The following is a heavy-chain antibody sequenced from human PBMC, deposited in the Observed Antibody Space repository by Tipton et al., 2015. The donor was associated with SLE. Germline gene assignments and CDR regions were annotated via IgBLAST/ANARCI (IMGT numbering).Heavy chain of an antibody. CDR1: GGSFSGYY. Sequence: TLSLTCTIYGGSFSGYYWGWIRQPPGKGLEWIGSIYYSGSTYYNPSLKSRVTISVDTSKNQFSLKLSFVTAADTAVYYCASGGGNYYYYGMDVWGQGTTVTVSS. V-gene: IGHV4-39*07. CDR3: ASGGGNYYYYGMDV. J-gene: IGHJ6*02. D-gene: IGHD2-15*01. CDR2: IYYSGST.